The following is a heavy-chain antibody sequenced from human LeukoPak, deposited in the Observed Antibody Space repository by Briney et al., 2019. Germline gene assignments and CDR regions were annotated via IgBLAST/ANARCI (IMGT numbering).Heavy chain of an antibody. CDR1: GFTVSSNY. Sequence: PGGSLRLSCAASGFTVSSNYMSWVRQAPGKGLEWVSTISDRSDKTYYADSVRGRFTISRDNSKNTLFLQMNSLRAEDTAVYYCAKDDWNDAWGQGTLVTVSS. CDR3: AKDDWNDA. J-gene: IGHJ5*02. V-gene: IGHV3-23*01. CDR2: ISDRSDKT.